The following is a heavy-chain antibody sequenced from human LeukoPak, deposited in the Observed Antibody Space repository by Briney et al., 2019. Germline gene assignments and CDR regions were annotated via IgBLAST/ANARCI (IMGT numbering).Heavy chain of an antibody. CDR2: IYYSGST. V-gene: IGHV4-59*01. J-gene: IGHJ4*02. CDR3: ARGTMVRGVITDSYYFDY. CDR1: GGSISSYY. Sequence: SETLSLTCTVTGGSISSYYWSWIRQPPGKGLEWIGYIYYSGSTNYNPSLKSRVTISVDTSKNQFSLKLSSVTAADTAVYYCARGTMVRGVITDSYYFDYWGQGTLVTVSS. D-gene: IGHD3-10*01.